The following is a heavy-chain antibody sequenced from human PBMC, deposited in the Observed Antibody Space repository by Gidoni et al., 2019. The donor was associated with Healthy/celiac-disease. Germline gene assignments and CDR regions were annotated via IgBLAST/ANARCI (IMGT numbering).Heavy chain of an antibody. D-gene: IGHD3-9*01. J-gene: IGHJ5*02. Sequence: QVQLVQSGAEVKKPGASVKVSCKASGYTFTSYGISWVRQAPGQGLEWMGWISAYNGNTMTTDTSTSTAYMELRSLRSDDTAVYYCARDRDLRYFDWSSFDPWGQGTLVTVSS. CDR2: ISAYNG. V-gene: IGHV1-18*01. CDR3: ARDRDLRYFDWSSFDP. CDR1: GYTFTSYG.